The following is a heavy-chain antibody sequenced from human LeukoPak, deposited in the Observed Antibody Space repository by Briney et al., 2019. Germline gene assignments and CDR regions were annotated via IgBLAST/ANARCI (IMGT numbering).Heavy chain of an antibody. D-gene: IGHD5-18*01. CDR3: ARIYSYGKGFDY. J-gene: IGHJ4*02. CDR2: IYTSGST. V-gene: IGHV4-4*07. Sequence: SETVSLPCTVSGGSISSYYWSWIRQPAGKGLEWIGRIYTSGSTNYNPSLKSRVTMSVDASKDQFSLKLSSVSAADTPVYYCARIYSYGKGFDYWGQGNLVTVSS. CDR1: GGSISSYY.